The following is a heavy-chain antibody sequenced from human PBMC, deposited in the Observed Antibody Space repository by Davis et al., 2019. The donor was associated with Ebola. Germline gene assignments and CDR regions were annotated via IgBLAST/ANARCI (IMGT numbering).Heavy chain of an antibody. CDR2: IYYSGST. D-gene: IGHD5-18*01. CDR3: ARARYSYGSNYYFDY. Sequence: SETLSLTCTVSGGSISSYYWSWIRQPPGKGLEWIGYIYYSGSTNYNPSLKSRVTISVDTSKNQFSLKLSSVTAADTAVYYCARARYSYGSNYYFDYWGQGTLVTVSS. J-gene: IGHJ4*02. V-gene: IGHV4-59*01. CDR1: GGSISSYY.